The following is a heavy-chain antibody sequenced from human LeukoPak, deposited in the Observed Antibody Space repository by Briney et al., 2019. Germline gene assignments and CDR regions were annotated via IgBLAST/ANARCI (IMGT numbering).Heavy chain of an antibody. CDR2: IYPGDSDT. CDR1: GYSFTSYW. J-gene: IGHJ4*02. D-gene: IGHD4-11*01. CDR3: ARRYSDSQIDY. Sequence: GESLKISCKGSGYSFTSYWIGWERQMPGKGLEWMGIIYPGDSDTRYSPSFQGQVTISADKSIGTAYMQWSSLKASDTAMYYCARRYSDSQIDYWGQGTLVTVSS. V-gene: IGHV5-51*01.